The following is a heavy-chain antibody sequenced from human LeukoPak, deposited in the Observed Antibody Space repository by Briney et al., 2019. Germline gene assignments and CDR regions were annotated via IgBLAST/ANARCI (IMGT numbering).Heavy chain of an antibody. CDR1: GGTFSSYA. J-gene: IGHJ6*03. D-gene: IGHD1-14*01. CDR2: IIPIFGTA. V-gene: IGHV1-69*05. Sequence: SVKVSCKASGGTFSSYAISWVRQAPGQGLEWMGGIIPIFGTANYAQKFQGRVTMTRNTSISTAYMELSSLRSEDTAVYYCARGHRQARSRNYYYYMDVWGKGTTVTISS. CDR3: ARGHRQARSRNYYYYMDV.